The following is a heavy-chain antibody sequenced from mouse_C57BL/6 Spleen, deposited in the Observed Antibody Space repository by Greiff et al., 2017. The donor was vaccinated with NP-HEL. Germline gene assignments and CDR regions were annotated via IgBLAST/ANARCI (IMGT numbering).Heavy chain of an antibody. CDR2: IRSKSSNYAT. Sequence: EVQLVESGGGLVQPKGSLKLSCAASGFTFNTYAMHWVRQAPGKGLEWVARIRSKSSNYATYYADSVKDRFTISRDDSQSMLYLPMNNLKTEDTARYYGVRGELKGGFAYWGQGTLVTVSA. V-gene: IGHV10-3*01. J-gene: IGHJ3*01. D-gene: IGHD1-3*01. CDR3: VRGELKGGFAY. CDR1: GFTFNTYA.